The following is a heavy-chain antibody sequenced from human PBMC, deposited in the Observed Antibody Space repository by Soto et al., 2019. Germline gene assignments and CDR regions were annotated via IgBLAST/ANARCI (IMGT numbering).Heavy chain of an antibody. Sequence: SVKVSCKASGYTFSSYYLHWVRQAPGQGLEWMGVVNPVGGTSYAEKIQGRGAMTRDTSTSTLYMELSSLRSEDTAVYYCARDLASSGWYTWGQGTLVTVSS. V-gene: IGHV1-46*01. CDR2: VNPVGGT. J-gene: IGHJ5*02. D-gene: IGHD6-19*01. CDR1: GYTFSSYY. CDR3: ARDLASSGWYT.